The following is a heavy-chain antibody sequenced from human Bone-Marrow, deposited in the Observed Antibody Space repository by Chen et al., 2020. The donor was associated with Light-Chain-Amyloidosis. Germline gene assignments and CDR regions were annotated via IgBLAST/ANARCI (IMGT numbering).Heavy chain of an antibody. CDR3: ATRWDAFDI. D-gene: IGHD6-13*01. Sequence: QVQLVQSGAEVKKPGSSVKVSCKASGGTFSSYAISWVRQAPGQGLEWMGGSEHEDDKTLYSQKFQGRVTMTGDTSTDTAYMELSSLTSDDTAVYFCATRWDAFDIWGQGTLFTVSS. CDR1: GGTFSSYA. V-gene: IGHV1-69*14. J-gene: IGHJ3*02. CDR2: SEHEDDKT.